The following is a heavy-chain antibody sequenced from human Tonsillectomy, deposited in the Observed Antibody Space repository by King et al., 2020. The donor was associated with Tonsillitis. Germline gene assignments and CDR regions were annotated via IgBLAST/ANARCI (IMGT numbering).Heavy chain of an antibody. CDR1: GYTFTSYG. D-gene: IGHD3-10*01. Sequence: VQLVESGAEVKKPGASVKVSCKASGYTFTSYGISWVRQAPGQGLEWMGWISAYNGNTNYAQKLQGRVTMTTDTSTSTAYMELRSLRSDDTAVYYCARDYYGSGSYYTTPPYFWGQGTLVTVSS. CDR2: ISAYNGNT. CDR3: ARDYYGSGSYYTTPPYF. V-gene: IGHV1-18*01. J-gene: IGHJ4*02.